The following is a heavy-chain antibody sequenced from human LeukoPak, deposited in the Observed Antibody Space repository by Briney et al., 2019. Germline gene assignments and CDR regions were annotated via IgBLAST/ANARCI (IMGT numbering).Heavy chain of an antibody. J-gene: IGHJ4*02. CDR1: GFTFSRYE. D-gene: IGHD2-15*01. V-gene: IGHV3-53*01. Sequence: GGSLRLSCAASGFTFSRYEMNWVRQAPGKGLEWVSGIYGDGSTYYADFVKGRFTISRDSSKSTLYLQMNSLRAEDTAVYYCAIGAYCSGGSCYPLFDYWGRGTLVTVSS. CDR3: AIGAYCSGGSCYPLFDY. CDR2: IYGDGST.